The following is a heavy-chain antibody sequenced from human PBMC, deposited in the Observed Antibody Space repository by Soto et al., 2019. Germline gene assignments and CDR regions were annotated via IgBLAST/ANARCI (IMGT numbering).Heavy chain of an antibody. J-gene: IGHJ5*02. CDR3: AKDSRSHPQGWFDP. CDR2: ISGSGDYT. CDR1: GFTFSSYA. D-gene: IGHD2-15*01. Sequence: EVQLLESGGGLVQPGVSLRLSCAASGFTFSSYAMTWVRQAPGKGLEWVSSISGSGDYTYFADSVKGRFTISRDNSKDTLYLQMSGLRVEDTAIYYCAKDSRSHPQGWFDPWGQGTLVTVSS. V-gene: IGHV3-23*01.